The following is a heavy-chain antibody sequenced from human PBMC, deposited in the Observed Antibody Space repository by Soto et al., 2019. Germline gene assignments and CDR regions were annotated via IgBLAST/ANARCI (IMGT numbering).Heavy chain of an antibody. Sequence: QVQLVQSGAEVKKPGASVKVSCKASGYTFTSYGISWVRQAPGQGLEWMGWISAYNGNTNYAQKLQGRVTMTTDTATSTAYMELRSLRSDDTAVYYCARDGYYDFWSGQPNAFDIWGQGTMVTVSS. CDR1: GYTFTSYG. CDR2: ISAYNGNT. J-gene: IGHJ3*02. CDR3: ARDGYYDFWSGQPNAFDI. V-gene: IGHV1-18*01. D-gene: IGHD3-3*01.